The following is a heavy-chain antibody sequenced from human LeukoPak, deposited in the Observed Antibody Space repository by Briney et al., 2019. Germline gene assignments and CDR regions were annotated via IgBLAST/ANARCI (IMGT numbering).Heavy chain of an antibody. CDR1: GGSIGSSSYY. D-gene: IGHD5-12*01. CDR3: ASSLATVKFSSY. J-gene: IGHJ4*02. V-gene: IGHV4-39*01. CDR2: IFYSVST. Sequence: PSETLSLTCTVSGGSIGSSSYYWGWIRQPPGKGLEWIGTIFYSVSTYSNPSLKSRVTISVDTSKNQFSLKLSSVTAADTAVYYCASSLATVKFSSYWGQGTLVTVSS.